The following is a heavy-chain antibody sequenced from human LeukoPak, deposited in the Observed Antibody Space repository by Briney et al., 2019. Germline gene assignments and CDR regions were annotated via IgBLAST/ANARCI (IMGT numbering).Heavy chain of an antibody. CDR1: GGSISSYY. D-gene: IGHD3-22*01. CDR3: ARDLTDYYELDY. CDR2: IFASGST. Sequence: SETLSLTCTVSGGSISSYYWSWIRQPAGKGLEWIGRIFASGSTNYNPSPKSRVTMSVDTSKNQFSLKLSSVTAADTAVYYCARDLTDYYELDYWGQGTLVTVSS. J-gene: IGHJ4*02. V-gene: IGHV4-4*07.